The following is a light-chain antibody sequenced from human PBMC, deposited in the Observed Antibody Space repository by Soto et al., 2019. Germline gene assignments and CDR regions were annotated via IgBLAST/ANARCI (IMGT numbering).Light chain of an antibody. Sequence: DIVMTQSPDSLAVSLGERATINCKSSQSVLYSSNNKNYLAWYQQKPGQPPKLLISWASTRESGVPDRFSGSGSVTDFALTISSLQAEDVAVYYCQQYYSIPRTFGQGTKVEIK. J-gene: IGKJ1*01. CDR2: WAS. CDR1: QSVLYSSNNKNY. V-gene: IGKV4-1*01. CDR3: QQYYSIPRT.